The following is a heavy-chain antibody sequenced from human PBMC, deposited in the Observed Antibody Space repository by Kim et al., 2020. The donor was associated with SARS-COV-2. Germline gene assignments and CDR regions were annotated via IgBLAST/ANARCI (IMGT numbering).Heavy chain of an antibody. CDR2: IYYSGST. J-gene: IGHJ6*02. CDR3: ARDPEDYYYGMDV. V-gene: IGHV4-31*03. Sequence: SETLSLTCTVSGGSISSGGYYWSWIRQHPGKGLEWIGYIYYSGSTYYNPSLKSRVTISVDTSKNQFSLKLSSVTAADTAVYYCARDPEDYYYGMDVWGQGTTVTVSS. CDR1: GGSISSGGYY.